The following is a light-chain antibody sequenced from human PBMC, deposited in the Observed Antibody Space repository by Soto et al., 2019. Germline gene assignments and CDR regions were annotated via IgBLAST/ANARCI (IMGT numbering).Light chain of an antibody. J-gene: IGLJ1*01. V-gene: IGLV2-8*01. CDR2: EVS. Sequence: QSVLTQPPSASGSPGQSVTISCTGTSSDVGAYNYVSWYQHHPGKAPQLLIFEVSKRPSGVPDRFSGYKSGNTASLTVSGLQAEDEADYYCSSSAGNNNLVFGTGTKVTVL. CDR1: SSDVGAYNY. CDR3: SSSAGNNNLV.